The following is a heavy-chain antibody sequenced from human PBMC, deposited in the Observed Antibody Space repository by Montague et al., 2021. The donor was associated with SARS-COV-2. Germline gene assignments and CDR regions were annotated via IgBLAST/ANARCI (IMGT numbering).Heavy chain of an antibody. CDR1: NASFGNNY. V-gene: IGHV4-59*01. CDR3: ARAIVTDYGYFDL. CDR2: IHYCGRT. Sequence: SETLSLTCTVSNASFGNNYWCWVRHSPGKGLEYIGYIHYCGRTNYNPSLRSRVPISIDTSKNQFSLTLMSVTVADTAMSFCARAIVTDYGYFDLWGQGTLVTVSS. D-gene: IGHD2-15*01. J-gene: IGHJ2*01.